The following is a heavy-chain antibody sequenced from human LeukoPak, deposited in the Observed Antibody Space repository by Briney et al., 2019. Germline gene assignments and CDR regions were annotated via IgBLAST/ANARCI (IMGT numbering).Heavy chain of an antibody. Sequence: GGSLRLSCAPPGLPFSSYGMSWVRKAPGKGLDGVSSISGSGGNTYYADSVKGRFTISRDNSKNTLFLHMNSLRAEDTAVYYCAKALGGYHFDYWGQGTLVTVSS. J-gene: IGHJ4*02. CDR1: GLPFSSYG. CDR3: AKALGGYHFDY. CDR2: ISGSGGNT. V-gene: IGHV3-23*01. D-gene: IGHD3-16*01.